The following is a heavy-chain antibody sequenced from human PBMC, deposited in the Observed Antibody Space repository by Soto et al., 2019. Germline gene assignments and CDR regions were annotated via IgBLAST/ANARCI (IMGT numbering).Heavy chain of an antibody. J-gene: IGHJ6*02. V-gene: IGHV4-31*03. D-gene: IGHD3-16*01. CDR3: ATSFGGAYYGMDV. Sequence: SETLSLTCTVSGDSISSTEYYWNWVRQHPGKGLEWIGYIYRSGDTYYSPSVKSRVTMSVDTSNNQFSLKMTSVTAADTAVYYCATSFGGAYYGMDVWGHGTTVT. CDR2: IYRSGDT. CDR1: GDSISSTEYY.